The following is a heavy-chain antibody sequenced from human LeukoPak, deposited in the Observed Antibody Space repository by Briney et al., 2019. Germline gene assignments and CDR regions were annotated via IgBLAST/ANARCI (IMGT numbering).Heavy chain of an antibody. D-gene: IGHD6-13*01. CDR1: GFTFNTYS. Sequence: GGSLRLSCAASGFTFNTYSMNWVRQAPGKGLEWVSSISVDSNYLYYVDSLRRRFTVSRDNTKNSLYLQMNSLRAEDTAVYYCAKGAIAAADYYFDYWGQGTLVTVSS. V-gene: IGHV3-21*04. CDR2: ISVDSNYL. CDR3: AKGAIAAADYYFDY. J-gene: IGHJ4*02.